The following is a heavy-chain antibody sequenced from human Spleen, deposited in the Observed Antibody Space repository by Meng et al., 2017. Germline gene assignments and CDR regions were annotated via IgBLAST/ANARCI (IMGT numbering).Heavy chain of an antibody. D-gene: IGHD3-10*01. V-gene: IGHV3-48*03. J-gene: IGHJ4*02. CDR3: ARPYYYGSGSYDLPYYFDY. CDR2: ISTSGYTI. Sequence: GGSLRLSCAASGFTFSNYEMNWVRQAPGKGLEWLSYISTSGYTIYYADSVKGRFTISRDNVKNSLYLQMNSLRAEDTAVYHCARPYYYGSGSYDLPYYFDYWGQGTLVTVSS. CDR1: GFTFSNYE.